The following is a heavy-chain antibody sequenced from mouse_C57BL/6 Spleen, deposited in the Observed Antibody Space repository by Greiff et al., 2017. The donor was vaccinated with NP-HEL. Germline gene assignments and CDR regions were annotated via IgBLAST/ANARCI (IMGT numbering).Heavy chain of an antibody. Sequence: QVQLQQSGAELVRPGTSVKMSCKASGYTFTNYWIGWAKQRPGHGLEWIGDIYPGGGYTNYNEKFKGKATLTADKSSSTAYMQFSSLTSEDSAIYYCAREDGWYFDVWGTGTTVTVSS. CDR3: AREDGWYFDV. CDR1: GYTFTNYW. CDR2: IYPGGGYT. D-gene: IGHD1-1*01. J-gene: IGHJ1*03. V-gene: IGHV1-63*01.